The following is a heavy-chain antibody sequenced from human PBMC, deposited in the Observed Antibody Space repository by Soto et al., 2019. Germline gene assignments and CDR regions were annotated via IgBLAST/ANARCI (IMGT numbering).Heavy chain of an antibody. CDR2: VHHSGTT. Sequence: PSETLSLTCAVSGGSVYTDYWWSWVRQPPGKGLAWIGEVHHSGTTNYIQSLTSRLTMSVDKPGNQVSLELTSVAAADTAVYYCARGVDYRWVYWGQGTLVTVSS. V-gene: IGHV4-4*02. CDR3: ARGVDYRWVY. J-gene: IGHJ4*02. D-gene: IGHD1-26*01. CDR1: GGSVYTDYW.